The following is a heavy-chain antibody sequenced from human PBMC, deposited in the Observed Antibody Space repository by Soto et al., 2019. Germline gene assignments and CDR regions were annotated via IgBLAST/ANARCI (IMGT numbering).Heavy chain of an antibody. D-gene: IGHD6-6*01. Sequence: QLHLVQSGAEVKKPGSSVKVSCKASGGTFSSYTINWVRQAPGQGLEWLGGIVPMFGTFYYAQKFQGRLTIAADSSTSTAYMELSTLRSDDTAVYYCARKVASSDDAFDIWGQGTMVTVSS. V-gene: IGHV1-69*06. CDR3: ARKVASSDDAFDI. CDR2: IVPMFGTF. J-gene: IGHJ3*02. CDR1: GGTFSSYT.